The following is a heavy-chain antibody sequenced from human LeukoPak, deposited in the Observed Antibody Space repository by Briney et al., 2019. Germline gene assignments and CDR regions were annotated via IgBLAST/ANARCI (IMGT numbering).Heavy chain of an antibody. CDR2: INHSGST. D-gene: IGHD3-22*01. J-gene: IGHJ3*02. CDR1: GGSFSGYY. Sequence: SETLSLTCAVYGGSFSGYYWSWIRQPPGKGLEWIGEINHSGSTNYNPSLKSRVTISVDTSKNQFSLKLSSVTAADTAVYYCARDRVIWAFDIWGQGTMVTVSS. CDR3: ARDRVIWAFDI. V-gene: IGHV4-34*01.